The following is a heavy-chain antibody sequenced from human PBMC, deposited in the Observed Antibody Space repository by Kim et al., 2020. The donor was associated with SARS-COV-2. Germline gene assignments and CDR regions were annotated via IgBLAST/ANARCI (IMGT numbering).Heavy chain of an antibody. CDR1: GYTFTSYA. Sequence: ASVKVSCKASGYTFTSYAMHWVRQAPGQRLEWIGWINAGNGNTKYSQKFQGRVTITRDTSASTAYMELSSLRSEDTAVYYCAREEGVDTAMVTARFGFDPWGQGTLVTVSS. J-gene: IGHJ5*02. CDR3: AREEGVDTAMVTARFGFDP. V-gene: IGHV1-3*01. D-gene: IGHD5-18*01. CDR2: INAGNGNT.